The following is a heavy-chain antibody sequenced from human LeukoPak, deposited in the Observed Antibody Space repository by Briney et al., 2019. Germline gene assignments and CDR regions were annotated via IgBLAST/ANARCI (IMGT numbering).Heavy chain of an antibody. J-gene: IGHJ4*02. Sequence: PGGSLRLSCAASGFTFSRYGMHWVRQAPGKGLEWVALISYDERNKYYADSVKGRFTISRDNSKNTLYLQMNSLRAEDTAVYYCANDARWQQLEYYFDYWGQGTLVTVSS. CDR2: ISYDERNK. V-gene: IGHV3-30*18. CDR1: GFTFSRYG. CDR3: ANDARWQQLEYYFDY. D-gene: IGHD6-13*01.